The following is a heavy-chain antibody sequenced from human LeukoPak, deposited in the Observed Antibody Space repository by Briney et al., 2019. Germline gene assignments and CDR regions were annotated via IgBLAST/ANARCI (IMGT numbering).Heavy chain of an antibody. CDR1: GFTFSTYP. J-gene: IGHJ3*02. D-gene: IGHD5-12*01. CDR3: VKDSVRGYSGYGNDGFEI. Sequence: GGSLRLSCAASGFTFSTYPISWVCQAPGKGLEWVSAISGGGSNTYYADSVKGRFTISRDNSKNMLYLQMNSLRAEDTAVYYCVKDSVRGYSGYGNDGFEIWGQGTMVTVSS. CDR2: ISGGGSNT. V-gene: IGHV3-23*01.